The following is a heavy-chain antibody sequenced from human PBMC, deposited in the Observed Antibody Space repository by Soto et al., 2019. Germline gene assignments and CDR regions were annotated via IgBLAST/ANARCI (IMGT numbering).Heavy chain of an antibody. CDR3: ARAYTSGSSNFDY. J-gene: IGHJ4*02. CDR2: ISSDGGSI. CDR1: GFMFSTHT. V-gene: IGHV3-21*01. D-gene: IGHD3-10*01. Sequence: EVQLVESGGGLVKPGVSLRLSCAASGFMFSTHTRDGVGQPQGRGREWVSSISSDGGSIYYADSLQGRFTISRDNARNSLYLQMNSLRAEDTAVYYCARAYTSGSSNFDYWGQGTLVTVSS.